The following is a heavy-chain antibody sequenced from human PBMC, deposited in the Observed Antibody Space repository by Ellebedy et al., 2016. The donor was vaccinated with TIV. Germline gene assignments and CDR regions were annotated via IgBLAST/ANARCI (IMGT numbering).Heavy chain of an antibody. Sequence: PGGSLRLSCAASGFTFSGYWMHWVRQAPGKGLVWVSRINRDGSSTSFAASVKGRFTVSRDNAKNTLYLQMNSLRAEDTAVYYCALFYYDTSGYTDSFGYWGQGTLVTVSS. CDR2: INRDGSST. CDR3: ALFYYDTSGYTDSFGY. CDR1: GFTFSGYW. D-gene: IGHD3-22*01. V-gene: IGHV3-74*01. J-gene: IGHJ4*02.